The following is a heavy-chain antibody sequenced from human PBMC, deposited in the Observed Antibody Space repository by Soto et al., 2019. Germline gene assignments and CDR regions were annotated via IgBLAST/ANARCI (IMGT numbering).Heavy chain of an antibody. D-gene: IGHD3-10*01. Sequence: QVQLVESGGGVVQPGRSLRLSCAASRFTFSSYGMHWVRQAPGKGLEWVAVISYDGSNKYYADSVKGRFTISRDNSKNTLYLQMNSLRAEDTAVYYCAKDLPTYGSGSYYNTDYWGQGTLVTVSS. CDR3: AKDLPTYGSGSYYNTDY. CDR1: RFTFSSYG. V-gene: IGHV3-30*18. CDR2: ISYDGSNK. J-gene: IGHJ4*02.